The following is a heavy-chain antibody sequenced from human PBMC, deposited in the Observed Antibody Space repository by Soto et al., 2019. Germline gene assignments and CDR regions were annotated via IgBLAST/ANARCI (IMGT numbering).Heavy chain of an antibody. V-gene: IGHV1-18*01. CDR1: GYNFNNYG. Sequence: QVQLVQSGAEVKKPGASVKVSCKASGYNFNNYGITWVRQAPGQGLEWMGWISAYNDNIDYAQKFQGRDTMTTDTSMSTAYMELRRLRSDDTALYYCATPTRGFEDFGIWGRGSMCSVSS. CDR3: ATPTRGFEDFGI. CDR2: ISAYNDNI. J-gene: IGHJ3*02. D-gene: IGHD1-1*01.